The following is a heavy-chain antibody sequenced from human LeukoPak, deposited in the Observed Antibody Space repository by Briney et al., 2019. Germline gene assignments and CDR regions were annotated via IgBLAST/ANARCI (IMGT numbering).Heavy chain of an antibody. Sequence: SETLSLTCTVSGGSISSYYWSWIRQPPGKGLEWIGYIYYSGSTNYNPSLKSRATISVDTSKNQFSLKLSSVTAADTAVYYCARTSTGGTIDYWGQGTLVTVSS. CDR2: IYYSGST. J-gene: IGHJ4*02. D-gene: IGHD2-8*02. V-gene: IGHV4-59*01. CDR3: ARTSTGGTIDY. CDR1: GGSISSYY.